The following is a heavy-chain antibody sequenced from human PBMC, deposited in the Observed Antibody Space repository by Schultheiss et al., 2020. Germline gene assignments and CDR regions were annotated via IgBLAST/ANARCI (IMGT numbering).Heavy chain of an antibody. Sequence: GGSLRLSCAASGFTFSSYGMHWVRQAPGKGLEWVAVISSDGTHKFYADSMKGRFTISRDNSQNTLYLQINSLGPEDTGVYYCARDQTGAMDAAFDIWGQGTMVTVSS. D-gene: IGHD7-27*01. CDR1: GFTFSSYG. V-gene: IGHV3-30*03. J-gene: IGHJ3*02. CDR3: ARDQTGAMDAAFDI. CDR2: ISSDGTHK.